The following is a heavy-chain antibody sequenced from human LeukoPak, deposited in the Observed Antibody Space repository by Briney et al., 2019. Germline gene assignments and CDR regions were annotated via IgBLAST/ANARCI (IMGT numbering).Heavy chain of an antibody. Sequence: ASVRVSCRASGYDFTSVGIIWVRQAPGQGLEWMGWISPYNGNTRYVQKLQGRVTMTTDTSTSTAYMELGSLRFDDTAVYYCARAGSGSGWYFDYWGQRTLVTVSS. CDR3: ARAGSGSGWYFDY. J-gene: IGHJ4*02. V-gene: IGHV1-18*01. D-gene: IGHD6-19*01. CDR2: ISPYNGNT. CDR1: GYDFTSVG.